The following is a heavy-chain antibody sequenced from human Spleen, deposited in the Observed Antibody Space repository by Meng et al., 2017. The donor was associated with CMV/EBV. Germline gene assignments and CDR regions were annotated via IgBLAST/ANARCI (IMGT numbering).Heavy chain of an antibody. Sequence: ASVKVSCKSSGYSFTSNGISWVRQAPGQGLEWMGWISAYNGYTNYAQKLQGRVTITADRSTRTAYVELSSLGYEDTAVYYCARGGHPAYYFDNWGQGTLVTVSS. CDR2: ISAYNGYT. J-gene: IGHJ4*02. CDR1: GYSFTSNG. CDR3: ARGGHPAYYFDN. D-gene: IGHD3-10*01. V-gene: IGHV1-18*01.